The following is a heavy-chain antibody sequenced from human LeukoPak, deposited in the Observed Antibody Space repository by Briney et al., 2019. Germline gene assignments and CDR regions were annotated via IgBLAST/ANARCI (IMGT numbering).Heavy chain of an antibody. V-gene: IGHV4-39*01. Sequence: PSETLSLTCTVSGGSISSGSYYWGWIRQPPGKGLEWIGSIYYSGSTYYNPSLKSRVTISVDTSKNQFSLKLSSVTAADTAVYYCARLEGGYWYFDLWGRGTLVTVSS. CDR1: GGSISSGSYY. CDR2: IYYSGST. D-gene: IGHD3-16*01. CDR3: ARLEGGYWYFDL. J-gene: IGHJ2*01.